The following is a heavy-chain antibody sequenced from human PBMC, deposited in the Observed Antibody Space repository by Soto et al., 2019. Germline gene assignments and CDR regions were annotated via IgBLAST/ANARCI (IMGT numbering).Heavy chain of an antibody. CDR3: ARDSRIAAAGYYYYGMDV. CDR2: IIPIFGTA. D-gene: IGHD6-13*01. CDR1: GGTFSSYA. Sequence: GASVKVSCKASGGTFSSYAISWVRQAPGQGLEWMGGIIPIFGTANYAQKFQGRVTITADESTSTAYMELSSLRSEDTAVYYCARDSRIAAAGYYYYGMDVWCQGTTVTVSS. V-gene: IGHV1-69*13. J-gene: IGHJ6*02.